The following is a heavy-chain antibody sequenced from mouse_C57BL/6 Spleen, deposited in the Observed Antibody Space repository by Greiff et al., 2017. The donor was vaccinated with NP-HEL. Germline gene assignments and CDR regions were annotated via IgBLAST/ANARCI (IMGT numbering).Heavy chain of an antibody. J-gene: IGHJ3*01. Sequence: QVQLKQSGPELVKPGASVKISCKASGYSFTSYYIHWVKQRPGQGLEWIGWIYPGSGNTKYNEKFKGKATLTADTSSSTAYMQLSSLTSEDSAVYYCARSWDEAWFAYWGQGTLVTVSA. D-gene: IGHD4-1*01. V-gene: IGHV1-66*01. CDR1: GYSFTSYY. CDR3: ARSWDEAWFAY. CDR2: IYPGSGNT.